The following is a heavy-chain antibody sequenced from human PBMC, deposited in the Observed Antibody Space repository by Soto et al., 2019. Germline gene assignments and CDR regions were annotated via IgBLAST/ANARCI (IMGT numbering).Heavy chain of an antibody. D-gene: IGHD3-10*01. CDR2: IYYTGST. CDR1: GGSISSGGYY. Sequence: PSETLSLTCTVSGGSISSGGYYWSWIRQFPGKGLEWIGYIYYTGSTYYNPSLKSRVSISVDTSKNQFSLKLSSVTAADTAVYYCARDGAQYGSGSNYFDYWGQGTLVTVSS. J-gene: IGHJ4*02. V-gene: IGHV4-31*03. CDR3: ARDGAQYGSGSNYFDY.